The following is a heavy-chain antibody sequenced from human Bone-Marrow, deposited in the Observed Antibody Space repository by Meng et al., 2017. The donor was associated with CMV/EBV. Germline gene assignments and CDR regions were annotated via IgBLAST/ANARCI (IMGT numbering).Heavy chain of an antibody. Sequence: GESLKISCAASGFTFSNYGMHWVRQAPGKGLEWVAFIRHDGGIKYYAESVKGRFTISRDNSKNTLFLQMDRLRPEDTAVYYCAKDVDPMILVAMVYFDCWGQGTLVTVSS. CDR3: AKDVDPMILVAMVYFDC. V-gene: IGHV3-30*02. CDR1: GFTFSNYG. J-gene: IGHJ4*02. D-gene: IGHD3-22*01. CDR2: IRHDGGIK.